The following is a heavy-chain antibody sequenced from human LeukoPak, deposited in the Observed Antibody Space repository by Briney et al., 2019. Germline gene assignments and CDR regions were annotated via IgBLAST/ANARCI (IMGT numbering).Heavy chain of an antibody. CDR2: ISSSTTYI. J-gene: IGHJ4*02. CDR3: AKDSPDSSGYPSHFDY. Sequence: GGSLRLSCAASGFTFSSYNMNWVRQAPGRGLEWVSSISSSTTYIYYADSVKGRFTVSRDNAKNSLYLQMNSLRAEDTAVYYCAKDSPDSSGYPSHFDYWGQGTLVTVSS. V-gene: IGHV3-21*01. CDR1: GFTFSSYN. D-gene: IGHD3-22*01.